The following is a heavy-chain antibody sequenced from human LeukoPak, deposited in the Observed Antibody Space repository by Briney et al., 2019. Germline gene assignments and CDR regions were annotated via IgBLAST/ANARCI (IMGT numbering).Heavy chain of an antibody. D-gene: IGHD6-19*01. J-gene: IGHJ4*02. V-gene: IGHV1-2*02. CDR3: ARVRAVAGIFYYYFDY. CDR1: GYTFTGYY. CDR2: INPNSGGT. Sequence: GASVKVSCKASGYTFTGYYMHWVRQAPGQGLEWMGWINPNSGGTNYAQKFQGRVTMTRDTSISTAYMELSRLRSDDTAVYYCARVRAVAGIFYYYFDYRGQGTLVTVSS.